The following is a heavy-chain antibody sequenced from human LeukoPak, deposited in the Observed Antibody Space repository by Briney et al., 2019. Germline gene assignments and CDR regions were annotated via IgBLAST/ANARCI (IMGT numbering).Heavy chain of an antibody. CDR2: IFSDGTT. J-gene: IGHJ3*01. CDR1: DGSISSSTYF. V-gene: IGHV4-39*01. D-gene: IGHD3-10*01. Sequence: NPSETLSLTCTVSDGSISSSTYFWDWIRQPPGKGREWIGNIFSDGTTDYNPSLKSPVTMSVATSNSQFSLQVNSVTAADTAVYYCARHAAYGPLAVWGQGAMVTVSS. CDR3: ARHAAYGPLAV.